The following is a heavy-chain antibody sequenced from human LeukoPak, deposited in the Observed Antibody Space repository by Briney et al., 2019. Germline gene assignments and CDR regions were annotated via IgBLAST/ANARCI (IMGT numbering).Heavy chain of an antibody. D-gene: IGHD3-10*01. Sequence: SETLSLTCAVYGGSFSGYYWSWIRQPPGKGLEWIGYIYYSGSTNYNPSLKSRVTISVDTSKNQFSLKLSSVTAADTAVYYCARRYGPGELDYWGQGTLVTVSS. J-gene: IGHJ4*02. CDR2: IYYSGST. CDR3: ARRYGPGELDY. CDR1: GGSFSGYY. V-gene: IGHV4-59*01.